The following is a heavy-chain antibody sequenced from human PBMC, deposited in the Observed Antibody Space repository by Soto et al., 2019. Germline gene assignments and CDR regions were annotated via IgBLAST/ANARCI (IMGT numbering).Heavy chain of an antibody. J-gene: IGHJ4*02. CDR2: ISGSGGST. D-gene: IGHD2-2*01. CDR1: GFTFSSYA. Sequence: GGSLRLSCAASGFTFSSYAMSWVRQAPGKGLEWVSAISGSGGSTYYADSVKGRFTISRDNSKNTLYLQMNSLRAEDTAVYYCANPKQAGVGYCSSTSCRHPYFDYWGQGTLVTVSS. CDR3: ANPKQAGVGYCSSTSCRHPYFDY. V-gene: IGHV3-23*01.